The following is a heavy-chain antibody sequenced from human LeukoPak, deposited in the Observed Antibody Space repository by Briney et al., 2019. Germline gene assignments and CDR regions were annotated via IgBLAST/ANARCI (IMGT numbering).Heavy chain of an antibody. CDR1: GGSFSGFY. J-gene: IGHJ4*02. V-gene: IGHV4-34*01. CDR3: ARGLGEGYPDH. D-gene: IGHD5-24*01. Sequence: PSETLSLTCAVHGGSFSGFYWTWMRQTPGKGPERIGENTHAGRTAYNPSFRSRATISVDTSHSQFSLQLSSVTAADTAVYYCARGLGEGYPDHWGQGTLVTVSS. CDR2: NTHAGRT.